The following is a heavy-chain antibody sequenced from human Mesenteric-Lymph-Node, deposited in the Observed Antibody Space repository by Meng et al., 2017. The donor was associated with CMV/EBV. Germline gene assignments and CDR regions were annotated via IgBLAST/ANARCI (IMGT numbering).Heavy chain of an antibody. D-gene: IGHD4-11*01. Sequence: GESLKISCAASGLIISDYWMSWVRQAPGKGLEWLTVISYDGSKEYYADSVKGRFTISRDTSKNTLFLQMNSLRAEDTAVYYCARGNTHEYWGQGALVTVSS. CDR2: ISYDGSKE. CDR3: ARGNTHEY. CDR1: GLIISDYW. V-gene: IGHV3-30*03. J-gene: IGHJ4*02.